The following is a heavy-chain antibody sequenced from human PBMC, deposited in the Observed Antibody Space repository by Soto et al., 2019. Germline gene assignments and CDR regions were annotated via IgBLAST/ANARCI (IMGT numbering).Heavy chain of an antibody. Sequence: SEALSLTWTVSCGSLSRSRYYWGWIRQPPGKGLEGIGSIYYSGSTYYNPSLKSRVTISVDKSKNQFSLKLSSVTAADPAVYYCARQGSIIRSRRTASCLDLRGQGTLGTVSS. CDR1: CGSLSRSRYY. CDR2: IYYSGST. J-gene: IGHJ5*02. CDR3: ARQGSIIRSRRTASCLDL. D-gene: IGHD3-10*01. V-gene: IGHV4-39*01.